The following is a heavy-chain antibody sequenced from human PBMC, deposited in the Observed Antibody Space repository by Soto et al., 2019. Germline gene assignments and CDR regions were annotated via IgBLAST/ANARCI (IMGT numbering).Heavy chain of an antibody. V-gene: IGHV1-69*02. CDR2: IIPILGIA. CDR3: VSGYSGYDYTFMVEYFQH. J-gene: IGHJ1*01. Sequence: QVQLVQSGAEVKKPGSSVKVSCKASGGTFSSYTISWVRQAPGQGLEWMGRIIPILGIANYAQKFQGRVTITADKSTSTAYMELSSLRSEDTAVYYCVSGYSGYDYTFMVEYFQHWGQGTLVTVSS. CDR1: GGTFSSYT. D-gene: IGHD5-12*01.